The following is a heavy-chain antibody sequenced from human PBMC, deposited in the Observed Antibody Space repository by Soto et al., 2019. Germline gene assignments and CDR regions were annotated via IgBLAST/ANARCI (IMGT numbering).Heavy chain of an antibody. Sequence: SETLSLTCAVYGGSFSGYYWSWIRQPPGKGLEWIGEINHSGSTNYNPSLKSRVTISVDTSKNQFSLKLSSVTAADTAVYYCAMASPGVVVAATHVPNWFDPWGQGTLVTVSS. CDR2: INHSGST. CDR1: GGSFSGYY. CDR3: AMASPGVVVAATHVPNWFDP. J-gene: IGHJ5*02. V-gene: IGHV4-34*01. D-gene: IGHD2-15*01.